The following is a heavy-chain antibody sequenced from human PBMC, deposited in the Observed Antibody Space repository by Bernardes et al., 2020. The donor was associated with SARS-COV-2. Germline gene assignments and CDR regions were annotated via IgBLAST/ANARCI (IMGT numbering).Heavy chain of an antibody. CDR1: GGSISSYY. CDR2: IYTSGST. Sequence: ETLSFTCTVSGGSISSYYWSWIRQPAGKGLEWIGRIYTSGSTNYNPSLKSRVTMSVDTSKNQFSLKLSSVTAADTAVYYCARDWGSGWSDYFDYWGQGTLVTVSS. V-gene: IGHV4-4*07. D-gene: IGHD6-19*01. J-gene: IGHJ4*02. CDR3: ARDWGSGWSDYFDY.